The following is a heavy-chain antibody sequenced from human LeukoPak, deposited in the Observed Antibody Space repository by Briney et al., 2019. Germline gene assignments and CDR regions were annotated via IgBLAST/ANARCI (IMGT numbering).Heavy chain of an antibody. V-gene: IGHV3-23*01. J-gene: IGHJ6*03. CDR1: GFTFSSYA. CDR3: AKAVPDITVLRTPGVFPYYSHMDV. Sequence: GGSLRLSCAASGFTFSSYAMSWVRQAPGKGLEWVSAISGSGGSTYYADSVKGRFTISRDNSKNTLYLQMNSLRAEDTAVSCCAKAVPDITVLRTPGVFPYYSHMDVWGKGTTVTVSS. D-gene: IGHD2-8*01. CDR2: ISGSGGST.